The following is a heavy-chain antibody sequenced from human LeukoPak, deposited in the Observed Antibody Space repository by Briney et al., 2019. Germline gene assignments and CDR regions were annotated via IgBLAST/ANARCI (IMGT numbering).Heavy chain of an antibody. Sequence: PSQTLSLTCTVSGGSISSGDYYWSWIRQPPGKGLEWIGYIYYSGSTYYNPSLKSRVTISVDTSKNQSSLKLSSVTAADTAVYYCARIYERPDNWFDPWGQGTLVTVSS. CDR3: ARIYERPDNWFDP. D-gene: IGHD3-16*01. J-gene: IGHJ5*02. V-gene: IGHV4-30-4*08. CDR2: IYYSGST. CDR1: GGSISSGDYY.